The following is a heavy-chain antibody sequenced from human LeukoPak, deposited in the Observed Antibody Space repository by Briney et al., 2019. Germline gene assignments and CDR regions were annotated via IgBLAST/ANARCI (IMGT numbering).Heavy chain of an antibody. V-gene: IGHV1-2*02. D-gene: IGHD4-23*01. Sequence: EASVKVSCKASGFTFSAYFIHWVRQAPGQGLEWMGWINPASGGTTYAQKFRGRVTMTRDTSISTAYMDLSSLRSDDTAVYYCSRVAEATTMVSPDYFDYWGPGTLVTVSS. CDR3: SRVAEATTMVSPDYFDY. CDR2: INPASGGT. J-gene: IGHJ4*01. CDR1: GFTFSAYF.